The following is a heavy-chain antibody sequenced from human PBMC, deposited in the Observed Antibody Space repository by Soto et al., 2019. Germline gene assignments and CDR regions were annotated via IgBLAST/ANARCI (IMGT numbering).Heavy chain of an antibody. D-gene: IGHD3-10*01. CDR1: GGSIRSLGYY. Sequence: SQTLSLTCTVSGGSIRSLGYYWSLIRQHPGKGLEWIGYIYYSGSTYYNPSLKSRVTISVDTSKNQFSLKLSSVTAADTAVYYCARSVSGYYYYYGVDVWGQGTTVTVSS. J-gene: IGHJ6*02. CDR3: ARSVSGYYYYYGVDV. CDR2: IYYSGST. V-gene: IGHV4-31*03.